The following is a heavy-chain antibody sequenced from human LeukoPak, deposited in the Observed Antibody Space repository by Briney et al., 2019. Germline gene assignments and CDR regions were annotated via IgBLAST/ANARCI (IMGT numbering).Heavy chain of an antibody. CDR3: ARCSSNNYYYYMDV. CDR2: IYYSGST. V-gene: IGHV4-59*01. D-gene: IGHD2-2*01. Sequence: NPSETLSLTCTVSGGSISSYYWSWIRQPPGKGLEWIGYIYYSGSTNYNPSLKSRVTISVDTSKNQFSLKLSSVTAADTAVYYCARCSSNNYYYYMDVWGKGTTVTVSS. CDR1: GGSISSYY. J-gene: IGHJ6*03.